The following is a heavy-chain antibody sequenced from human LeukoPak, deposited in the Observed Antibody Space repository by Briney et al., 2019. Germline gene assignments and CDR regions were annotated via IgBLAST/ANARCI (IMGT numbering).Heavy chain of an antibody. CDR1: GLTFSSYA. D-gene: IGHD6-13*01. Sequence: GGSLRLSCAASGLTFSSYAMSWVRQAPGKGLEWVSAISGSGGSTYYADSVKGRFTISRDNSKNTLYLQMNSLRAEDTAVYYCAKGYSSSWYGGQAYDYWGRGTLVTVSS. CDR2: ISGSGGST. V-gene: IGHV3-23*01. CDR3: AKGYSSSWYGGQAYDY. J-gene: IGHJ4*02.